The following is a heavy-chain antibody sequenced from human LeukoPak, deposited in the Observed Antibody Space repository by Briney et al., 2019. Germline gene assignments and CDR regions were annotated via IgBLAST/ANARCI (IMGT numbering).Heavy chain of an antibody. J-gene: IGHJ4*02. Sequence: GGSLRLSCAASGFTFSNYGMNWVRQAPGKGLEWISYISISETTIYYADSVKGRFTISRDNAKNSLYLQMNSLRAEDSAVYYCARDLRYGSGSYPDYWGQGTLVTVSS. CDR2: ISISETTI. CDR1: GFTFSNYG. CDR3: ARDLRYGSGSYPDY. V-gene: IGHV3-48*04. D-gene: IGHD3-10*01.